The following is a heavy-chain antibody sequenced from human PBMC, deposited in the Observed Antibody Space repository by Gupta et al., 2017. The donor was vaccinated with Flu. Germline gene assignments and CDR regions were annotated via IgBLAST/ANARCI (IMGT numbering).Heavy chain of an antibody. J-gene: IGHJ6*04. CDR3: ARRGYDFWSGFDV. CDR1: GASIGNSSSHY. Sequence: QLQLLESGPGLVKPSATLSLTCSVSGASIGNSSSHYWGWIRQPPGKGLEWIGSSYYSGSTYYNPSLKSRVTISVETSKNRFSLKVSSLTAADTAVYYCARRGYDFWSGFDVWGKGTTVTVSS. D-gene: IGHD3-3*01. V-gene: IGHV4-39*01. CDR2: SYYSGST.